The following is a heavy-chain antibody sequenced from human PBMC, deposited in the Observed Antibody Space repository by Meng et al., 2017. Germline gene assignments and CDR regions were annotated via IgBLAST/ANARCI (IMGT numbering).Heavy chain of an antibody. CDR2: IDPKSGDT. CDR1: GYNFPDYW. D-gene: IGHD6-13*01. V-gene: IGHV1-2*06. J-gene: IGHJ4*02. Sequence: ASVKVSCKPSGYNFPDYWLHWVRRAPGQGLEWMGRIDPKSGDTHYAQRFQGRVTMTGDTSISTAYMELSGLRSDDTAMHYCARDEDISAAGKLFGDSWGQGTLCIVSS. CDR3: ARDEDISAAGKLFGDS.